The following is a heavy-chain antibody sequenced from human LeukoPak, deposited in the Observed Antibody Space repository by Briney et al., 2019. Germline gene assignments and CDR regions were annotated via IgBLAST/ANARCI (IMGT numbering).Heavy chain of an antibody. D-gene: IGHD3-16*02. Sequence: ASVKVSCKASGYTFTSYGISWVRQAPGQGLEWMGWISAYNGNTNYAQKLQGRVTMTRNTSISTAYMELSSLRSEDTAVYYCARGRAYYDYVWGSYRYYFDYWGQGTLVTVSS. CDR1: GYTFTSYG. J-gene: IGHJ4*02. CDR3: ARGRAYYDYVWGSYRYYFDY. CDR2: ISAYNGNT. V-gene: IGHV1-18*01.